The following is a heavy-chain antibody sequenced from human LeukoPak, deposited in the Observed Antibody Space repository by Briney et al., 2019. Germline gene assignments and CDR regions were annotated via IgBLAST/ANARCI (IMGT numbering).Heavy chain of an antibody. V-gene: IGHV3-30*02. Sequence: PGGSLRLSCAASGFTFSSYGMHWVRQAPGKGLEWVAVIWYDGSNKYYADSVKGRFTISRDNSKNTLYLQMNSLRAEDTAVYYCASGDGDIVVVPAAIQGHYYYGMDVWGQGTRSPSP. CDR1: GFTFSSYG. CDR2: IWYDGSNK. D-gene: IGHD2-2*01. J-gene: IGHJ6*02. CDR3: ASGDGDIVVVPAAIQGHYYYGMDV.